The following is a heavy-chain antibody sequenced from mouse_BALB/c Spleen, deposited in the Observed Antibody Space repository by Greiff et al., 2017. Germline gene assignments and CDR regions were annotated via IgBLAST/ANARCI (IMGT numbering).Heavy chain of an antibody. V-gene: IGHV5-17*02. CDR1: GFTFSSFG. J-gene: IGHJ4*01. D-gene: IGHD1-2*01. Sequence: EVHLVESGGGLVQPGGSRKLSCAASGFTFSSFGMHWVRQAPEKGLEWVAYISSGSSIIYYADTVKGRFTISRDNPKNTLFLQMTSLRSEDTAMYYCAKPITTATYYAIDYWGQGTSVTVSS. CDR2: ISSGSSII. CDR3: AKPITTATYYAIDY.